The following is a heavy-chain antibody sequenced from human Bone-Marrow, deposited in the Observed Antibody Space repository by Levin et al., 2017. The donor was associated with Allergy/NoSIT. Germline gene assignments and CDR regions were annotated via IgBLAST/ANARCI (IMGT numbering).Heavy chain of an antibody. Sequence: GGSLRLSCSASGFTFSSHAMHWVRQAPGKGLEWVAVIWDDGTKKYYADSGEGRFTISRDNSKNTVYLEMNSLRAEDTAVYYCARNGRASSTSEMDYWGQGTLVTVSS. CDR3: ARNGRASSTSEMDY. CDR2: IWDDGTKK. J-gene: IGHJ4*02. CDR1: GFTFSSHA. V-gene: IGHV3-33*01. D-gene: IGHD2-2*01.